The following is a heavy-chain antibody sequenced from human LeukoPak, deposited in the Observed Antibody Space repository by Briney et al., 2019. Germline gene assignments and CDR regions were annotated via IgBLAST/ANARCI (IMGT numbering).Heavy chain of an antibody. D-gene: IGHD2-15*01. J-gene: IGHJ6*02. CDR3: ARDGPSGGSYYYYYYYGMDV. CDR2: ISSSGSTI. CDR1: GFTFSDYY. V-gene: IGHV3-11*01. Sequence: GGSLRLSCAASGFTFSDYYMSRIRQAPGKGLEWVSYISSSGSTIYYADSVKGRFTISRDNAKNSLYLQMNSLRAEDTAVYYCARDGPSGGSYYYYYYYGMDVWGQGTTVTVSS.